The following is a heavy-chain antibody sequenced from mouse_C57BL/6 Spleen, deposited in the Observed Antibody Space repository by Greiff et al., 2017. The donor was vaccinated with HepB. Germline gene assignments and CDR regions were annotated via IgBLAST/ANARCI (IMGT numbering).Heavy chain of an antibody. D-gene: IGHD2-3*01. CDR3: AIWDGYY. CDR1: GYTFTSYW. CDR2: IDPSDSYT. J-gene: IGHJ2*01. V-gene: IGHV1-50*01. Sequence: QVQLQQPGAELVKPGASVKLSCKASGYTFTSYWMQWVKQRPGQGLEWIGEIDPSDSYTNYNQKFKGKATLTVDTSSSTAYMQLSSLTSEDSAVYYCAIWDGYYWGQGTTLTVSS.